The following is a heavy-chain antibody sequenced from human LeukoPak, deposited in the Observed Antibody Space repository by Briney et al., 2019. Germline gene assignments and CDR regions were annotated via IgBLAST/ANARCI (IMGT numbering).Heavy chain of an antibody. D-gene: IGHD3-10*01. CDR2: IYSGGST. J-gene: IGHJ6*03. CDR1: EFSVGSNY. CDR3: AKDGSGSYSKTYYYYMDV. Sequence: GGSLRLSCAASEFSVGSNYMTWVRQAPGKGLEWVSLIYSGGSTYYADSVKGRFTISRDNSKNTLYLQMNSLRAEDTAVYYCAKDGSGSYSKTYYYYMDVWGKGTTVTISS. V-gene: IGHV3-66*01.